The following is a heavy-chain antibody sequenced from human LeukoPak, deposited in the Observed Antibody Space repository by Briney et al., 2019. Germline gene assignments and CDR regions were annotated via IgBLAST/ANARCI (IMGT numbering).Heavy chain of an antibody. V-gene: IGHV3-21*01. Sequence: GGSLRLSCAASGFTFSSYSMNWVRQAPGKGLEWVSSISSSSSYIYYADSVKGRFTISRDNDKNSLYLQMNSLRAEDTAVYYCARVSWSGYQHYFYYMDVWGKGTTVTVSS. D-gene: IGHD3-3*01. CDR3: ARVSWSGYQHYFYYMDV. CDR2: ISSSSSYI. CDR1: GFTFSSYS. J-gene: IGHJ6*03.